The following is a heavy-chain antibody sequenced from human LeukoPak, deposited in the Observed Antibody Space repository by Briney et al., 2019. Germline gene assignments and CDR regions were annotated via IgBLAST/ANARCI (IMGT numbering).Heavy chain of an antibody. CDR1: GFTFSSYG. CDR2: ISYDGSNK. V-gene: IGHV3-30*18. D-gene: IGHD2-8*01. J-gene: IGHJ4*02. CDR3: AKSGGYCTNGVCYTPYFDY. Sequence: GGSLRLSCAASGFTFSSYGMHWVRQAPGKGLEWVAVISYDGSNKYYADSVKGRFTISRDNSKNTLYLQTNSLRAEDTAVYYCAKSGGYCTNGVCYTPYFDYWGQGTLVTVSS.